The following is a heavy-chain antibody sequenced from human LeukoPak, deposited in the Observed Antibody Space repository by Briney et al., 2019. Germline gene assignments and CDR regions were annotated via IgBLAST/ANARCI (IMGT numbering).Heavy chain of an antibody. J-gene: IGHJ5*02. D-gene: IGHD1-7*01. CDR3: ARDELITHWSLYNWNYVWFAP. Sequence: GASVTVSCKASGYTFTSYGISWVRQAPGQGLEWMGWISAYNGNTNYAQKLQGRVTMTTDTSTSTAYMELRSLRSDDTAVYYCARDELITHWSLYNWNYVWFAPWGQGTLVTVSS. CDR1: GYTFTSYG. V-gene: IGHV1-18*01. CDR2: ISAYNGNT.